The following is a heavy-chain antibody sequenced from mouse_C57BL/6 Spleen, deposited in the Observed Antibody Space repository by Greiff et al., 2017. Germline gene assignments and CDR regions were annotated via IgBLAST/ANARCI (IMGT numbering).Heavy chain of an antibody. D-gene: IGHD2-2*01. CDR3: ARWLDLYAMDY. J-gene: IGHJ4*01. V-gene: IGHV1-80*01. CDR2: IYPGDGDT. Sequence: QVQLQQSGAELVKPGASVKISCKASGYAFSSYWMNWVKQRPGKGLEWIGQIYPGDGDTNYNGKFKGKATLTADKSSSTAYMQLSSLTSEDSAVYFCARWLDLYAMDYWGQGTSVTVSS. CDR1: GYAFSSYW.